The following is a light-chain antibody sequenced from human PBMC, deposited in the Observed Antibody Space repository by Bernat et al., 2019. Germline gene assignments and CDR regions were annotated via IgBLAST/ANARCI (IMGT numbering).Light chain of an antibody. J-gene: IGLJ3*02. Sequence: SYELTQPPSVSVSPGQTARITCSGDALPNQYSFWYQQKPGRAPVVVIYKDTERPSGIPERFSGSSSGTTVTLTISGVQAEDWADYYWQSADSSGTWVFGGGTKRTVL. CDR1: ALPNQY. CDR2: KDT. CDR3: QSADSSGTWV. V-gene: IGLV3-25*03.